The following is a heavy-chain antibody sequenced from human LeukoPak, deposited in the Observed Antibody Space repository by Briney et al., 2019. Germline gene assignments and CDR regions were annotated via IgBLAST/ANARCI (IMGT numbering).Heavy chain of an antibody. J-gene: IGHJ4*02. CDR1: GYTFTSYY. D-gene: IGHD6-19*01. CDR3: ARDPPHGAVAGNPGDY. Sequence: ASVKVSCKASGYTFTSYYMHWVRQAPGQGLEWMGIINPSGGSTSYAQTFQGRVTMTRDTSTSTVYMELSSLRSEDTAVYYCARDPPHGAVAGNPGDYWGQGTLVTVPS. V-gene: IGHV1-46*01. CDR2: INPSGGST.